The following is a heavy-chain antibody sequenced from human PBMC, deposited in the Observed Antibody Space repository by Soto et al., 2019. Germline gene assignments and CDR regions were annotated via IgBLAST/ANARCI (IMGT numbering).Heavy chain of an antibody. CDR3: ARDRGGYDSPSYIVDY. J-gene: IGHJ4*02. CDR1: GFTFSSYS. V-gene: IGHV3-48*01. D-gene: IGHD5-12*01. CDR2: ISSSSSTI. Sequence: EVQLVESGGGLVQPGGSLRLSCAASGFTFSSYSMNWVRQAPGKGLEWVSYISSSSSTIYYADSVKGRFTISRDNAKNSLYLQMNSLRAEDTAVYYCARDRGGYDSPSYIVDYWGQGTLVTVSS.